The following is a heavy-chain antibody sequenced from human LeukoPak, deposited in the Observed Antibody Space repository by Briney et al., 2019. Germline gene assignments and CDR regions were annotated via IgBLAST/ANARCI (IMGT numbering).Heavy chain of an antibody. CDR2: TNHSGST. Sequence: SETLSLTCAVYGGSFSGYYWSWIRQPPGKGLEWIGETNHSGSTNYNPSLKSRVTISVDTSKHQFSLKLSSVTAADTAVYYCARRGRGYCSSTSCYRAGAFDIWGQGTMVTVSS. CDR3: ARRGRGYCSSTSCYRAGAFDI. V-gene: IGHV4-34*01. J-gene: IGHJ3*02. D-gene: IGHD2-2*02. CDR1: GGSFSGYY.